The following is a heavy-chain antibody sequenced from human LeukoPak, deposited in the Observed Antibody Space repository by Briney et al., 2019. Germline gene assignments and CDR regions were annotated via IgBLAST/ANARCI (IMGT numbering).Heavy chain of an antibody. V-gene: IGHV3-30*18. CDR3: AKGPLRGTAAAIDY. Sequence: PGGSLRLSCAASGFTFSSYAMSWVRQAPGKGLEWVAVISYDGRNIHYPDSVKGRFTISRDISTDTLWLQMDSLRTEDTAVYYCAKGPLRGTAAAIDYWGQGTLVTVSS. D-gene: IGHD2-2*01. CDR2: ISYDGRNI. J-gene: IGHJ4*02. CDR1: GFTFSSYA.